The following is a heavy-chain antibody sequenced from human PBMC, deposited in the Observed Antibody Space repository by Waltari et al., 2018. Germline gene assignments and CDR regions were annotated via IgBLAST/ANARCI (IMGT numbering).Heavy chain of an antibody. CDR1: GFSFTSYL. J-gene: IGHJ6*02. V-gene: IGHV3-23*01. CDR3: AKDEGNRIAPTFGMDA. Sequence: EFELLGAGGGLEQPGGSLGLSCAASGFSFTSYLVNWVRQAPGKGLEWVSLMSGSGLIEYGDSVKGRFTISRDNAKNTLYLEMNRLRVEDTAVYFCAKDEGNRIAPTFGMDAWGHGTTVLVS. D-gene: IGHD3-16*01. CDR2: MSGSGLI.